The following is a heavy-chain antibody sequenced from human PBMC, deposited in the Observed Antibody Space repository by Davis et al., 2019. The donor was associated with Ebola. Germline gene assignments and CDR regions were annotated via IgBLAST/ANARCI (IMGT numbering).Heavy chain of an antibody. V-gene: IGHV1-8*01. J-gene: IGHJ5*02. CDR1: GYTFTRYD. Sequence: AASVKVSCKASGYTFTRYDINWVRQAPAQGFEWMGWMNPNSGNTGYAQKFQGRVTMTRDTSTSTAYMELSGLRSEDTAVYYCARANWATVGTRWFDPWGQGTLVTVSS. CDR3: ARANWATVGTRWFDP. D-gene: IGHD6-13*01. CDR2: MNPNSGNT.